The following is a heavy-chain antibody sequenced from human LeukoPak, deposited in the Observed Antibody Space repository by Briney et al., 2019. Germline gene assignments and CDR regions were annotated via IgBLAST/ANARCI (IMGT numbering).Heavy chain of an antibody. V-gene: IGHV3-23*01. CDR2: ISGSGGST. CDR3: AREHFYDSSGYYGY. Sequence: GSLRLSCAASGFTFSSYAMSWVRQAPGKGLEWVSAISGSGGSTYYADSVKGRFTISRDNAKNSLYLEMNSLRAEDTAVYYCAREHFYDSSGYYGYWGQGTLVTVSS. CDR1: GFTFSSYA. J-gene: IGHJ4*02. D-gene: IGHD3-22*01.